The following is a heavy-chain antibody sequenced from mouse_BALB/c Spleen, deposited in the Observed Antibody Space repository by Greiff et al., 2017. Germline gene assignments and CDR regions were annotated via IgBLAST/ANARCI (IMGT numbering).Heavy chain of an antibody. CDR1: GDSITSGY. V-gene: IGHV3-8*02. CDR2: ISYSGST. CDR3: ARWNGSSYWYFDV. Sequence: EVQVVESGPSLVKPSQTLSLTCSVTGDSITSGYWNWIRKFPGNKLEYMGYISYSGSTYYNPSLKSRISITRDTSKNQYYLQLNSVTTEDTATYYCARWNGSSYWYFDVWGAGTTVTVSS. D-gene: IGHD1-1*01. J-gene: IGHJ1*01.